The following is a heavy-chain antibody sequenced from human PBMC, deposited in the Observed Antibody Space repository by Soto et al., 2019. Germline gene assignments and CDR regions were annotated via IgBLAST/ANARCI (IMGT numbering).Heavy chain of an antibody. J-gene: IGHJ4*02. CDR3: AKSSSSWFSYFDY. CDR2: ISGSGGST. V-gene: IGHV3-23*01. Sequence: EVQLLESGGGLVQPGGSLRLSCAASGFTFSSYAMSWVRQAPGKGLEWVPAISGSGGSTYYADSVKGRFTISRDNSKNTLYLQMNSLRAEDTAVYYCAKSSSSWFSYFDYWGQGTLVTVSS. CDR1: GFTFSSYA. D-gene: IGHD6-13*01.